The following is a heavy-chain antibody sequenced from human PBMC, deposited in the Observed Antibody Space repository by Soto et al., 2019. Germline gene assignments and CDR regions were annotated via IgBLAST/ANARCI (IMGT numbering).Heavy chain of an antibody. V-gene: IGHV4-59*01. Sequence: SETLSLTCAVYGGSFIAYYWSWIRQPPGKGLEWIASVYYTGTTNYNPSLGSRVTISIDAPGNRFSMEITSVTAADTAIYYCARDTVLTGMFDFWGQGTLVTVSS. CDR1: GGSFIAYY. J-gene: IGHJ4*02. CDR3: ARDTVLTGMFDF. CDR2: VYYTGTT. D-gene: IGHD4-17*01.